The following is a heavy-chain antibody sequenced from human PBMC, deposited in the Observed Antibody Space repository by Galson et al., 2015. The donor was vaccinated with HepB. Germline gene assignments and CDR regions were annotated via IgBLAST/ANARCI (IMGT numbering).Heavy chain of an antibody. V-gene: IGHV3-23*01. J-gene: IGHJ4*02. CDR1: GFTFSSHA. CDR3: ARQAYAPVFES. D-gene: IGHD4-17*01. Sequence: SLRLSCAASGFTFSSHAMAWVRQAPGRGLEWVSTISRDGGEIHFADSVKGRFAISRDNSKNTLFLQMSSLRPEDTAIYFCARQAYAPVFESWSQGTLVTVSS. CDR2: ISRDGGEI.